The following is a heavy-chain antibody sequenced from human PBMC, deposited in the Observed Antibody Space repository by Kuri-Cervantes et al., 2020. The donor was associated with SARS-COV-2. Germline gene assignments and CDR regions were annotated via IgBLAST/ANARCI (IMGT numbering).Heavy chain of an antibody. D-gene: IGHD2-8*01. CDR2: IIPILGIA. Sequence: SVKVSCKASGGTFSSYAISWVRQAPGQGLEWMGRIIPILGIANYAQKFQGRVTITADKSTSTAYMELSSLRSEDTAVYYCARDDCTNGVCWMDYWGQGTRVTVSS. CDR1: GGTFSSYA. J-gene: IGHJ4*02. V-gene: IGHV1-69*04. CDR3: ARDDCTNGVCWMDY.